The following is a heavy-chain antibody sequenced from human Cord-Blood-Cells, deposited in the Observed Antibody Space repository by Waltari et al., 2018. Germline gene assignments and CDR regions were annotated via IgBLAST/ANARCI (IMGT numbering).Heavy chain of an antibody. Sequence: QVQLVQSGAEVKKPGSSVKVSCKASGGTFSSYAISWVRQAPGQGLGWMGGIIPSFRTANYAQKFQGRITITADESTSTAYMELSSLRSEDTAVYYCASGPSGIVVVPAATGDYYYMDVWGKGTTVTVSS. V-gene: IGHV1-69*01. CDR2: IIPSFRTA. CDR1: GGTFSSYA. D-gene: IGHD2-2*01. J-gene: IGHJ6*03. CDR3: ASGPSGIVVVPAATGDYYYMDV.